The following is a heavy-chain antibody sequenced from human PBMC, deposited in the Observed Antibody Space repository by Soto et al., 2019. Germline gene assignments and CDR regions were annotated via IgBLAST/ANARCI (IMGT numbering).Heavy chain of an antibody. J-gene: IGHJ4*02. CDR3: AREQDDSSGYYFDY. CDR2: IYHSGST. D-gene: IGHD3-22*01. V-gene: IGHV4-4*02. CDR1: GGSISGSNW. Sequence: SETLSLTCAVSGGSISGSNWWSWVRQPPVKGLECIGEIYHSGSTNYNPSLKSRVTISVDKSKNQFSLKLSSVTAADTAGYYCAREQDDSSGYYFDYWGRGTPVTVS.